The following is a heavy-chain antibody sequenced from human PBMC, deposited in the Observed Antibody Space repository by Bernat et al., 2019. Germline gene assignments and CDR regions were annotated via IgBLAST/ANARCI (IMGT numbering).Heavy chain of an antibody. CDR2: IIPIFGTA. CDR1: GGTFSSYA. J-gene: IGHJ6*02. CDR3: ARATRACSVVVTARDYYYGMDV. D-gene: IGHD2-21*02. Sequence: QVQLVQSGAEVKKPGSSVKVSCKASGGTFSSYATSWVRQAPGQGLEWMGGIIPIFGTANYAQKFQGRVTITADESTSTAYMELSSLRSEDTAVYYCARATRACSVVVTARDYYYGMDVWGQGTTVTVSS. V-gene: IGHV1-69*01.